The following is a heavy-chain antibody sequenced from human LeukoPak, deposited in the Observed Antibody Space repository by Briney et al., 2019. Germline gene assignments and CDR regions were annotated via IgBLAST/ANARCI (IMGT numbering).Heavy chain of an antibody. CDR1: GFSIGNYG. CDR2: ISHDGGAK. D-gene: IGHD6-19*01. V-gene: IGHV3-30*03. CDR3: ARDWGSSGWYNWFDP. J-gene: IGHJ5*02. Sequence: GGSLRPSCAVSGFSIGNYGMHWVRQAPDKGLEWVAMISHDGGAKYYGDSVKGRLTISRDNSENTLYLQMNSPRVEDTAVYYCARDWGSSGWYNWFDPWGQGTLVTVSS.